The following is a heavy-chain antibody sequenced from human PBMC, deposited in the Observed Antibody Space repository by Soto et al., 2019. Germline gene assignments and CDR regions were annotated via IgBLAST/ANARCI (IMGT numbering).Heavy chain of an antibody. D-gene: IGHD3-22*01. CDR3: ARSGLKYDTSGYYQYYFDY. J-gene: IGHJ4*02. Sequence: PSETLSLTCTVSGGSVTSGTYYWNWIRQPPGKGLEWIGYISYSGSTNYSPSLKSRVTISVDTSKNQFSLKLNSVAAADAAVYYCARSGLKYDTSGYYQYYFDYWGPGTLVTVSS. CDR2: ISYSGST. V-gene: IGHV4-61*01. CDR1: GGSVTSGTYY.